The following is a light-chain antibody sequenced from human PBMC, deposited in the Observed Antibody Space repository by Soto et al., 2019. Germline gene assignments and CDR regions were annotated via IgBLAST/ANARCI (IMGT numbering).Light chain of an antibody. CDR1: QSVLSK. CDR3: QQYNNWPIT. Sequence: EIVMTQSPATLSVSPGERATLSCRASQSVLSKLAWYQQKPGQAPRLLIYGAFTRATDIPGRFSGSGSGTEFPITISSLQSEDLAVSYCQQYNNWPITFGQGTRLEMK. CDR2: GAF. V-gene: IGKV3-15*01. J-gene: IGKJ5*01.